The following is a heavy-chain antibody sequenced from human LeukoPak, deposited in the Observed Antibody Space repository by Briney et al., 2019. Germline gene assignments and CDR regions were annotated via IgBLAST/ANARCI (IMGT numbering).Heavy chain of an antibody. CDR1: GFSFSSYA. J-gene: IGHJ4*02. V-gene: IGHV3-23*01. CDR3: AKGVVVAPDVTPFDY. Sequence: GGSLRLSCAASGFSFSSYAMHWFRQAPGKGLEWVSGISGRGASKYYADSVKGRFTISRDNSKNTLYLQMNSLRAEDTAVYYCAKGVVVAPDVTPFDYWGQGTLVTVSS. D-gene: IGHD2-2*01. CDR2: ISGRGASK.